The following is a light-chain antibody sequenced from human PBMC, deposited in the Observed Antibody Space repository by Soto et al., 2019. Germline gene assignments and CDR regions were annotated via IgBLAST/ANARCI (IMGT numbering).Light chain of an antibody. Sequence: QSVLTQSPSVSASLGDSVKLSCTLSSGHSSYAIAWHQQQPEKGPRFLMKINSDGSHSKGDGISDRFTGSTSGAERFLTISSLQSEDEAAYYCQIWGTYSQRMFGGGTQLTVL. V-gene: IGLV4-69*02. CDR2: INSDGSH. CDR3: QIWGTYSQRM. CDR1: SGHSSYA. J-gene: IGLJ7*01.